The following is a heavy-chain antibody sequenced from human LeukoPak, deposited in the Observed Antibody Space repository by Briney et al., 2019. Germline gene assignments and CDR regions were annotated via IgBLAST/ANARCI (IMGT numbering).Heavy chain of an antibody. CDR2: ISIDGRNQ. CDR3: AKAALGYCSGGGCYSFDY. CDR1: GFTFSSYG. D-gene: IGHD2-15*01. J-gene: IGHJ4*02. Sequence: PGTSLRLSCAGSGFTFSSYGMHWVRQAPGKGLEWVAVISIDGRNQYYADSVKGRFTISRDNSKNTVSLQVNSLRGEDTAVYYCAKAALGYCSGGGCYSFDYWGQGTLVTVSS. V-gene: IGHV3-30*18.